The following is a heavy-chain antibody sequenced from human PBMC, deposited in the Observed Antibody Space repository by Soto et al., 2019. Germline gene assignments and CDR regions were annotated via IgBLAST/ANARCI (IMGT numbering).Heavy chain of an antibody. V-gene: IGHV4-34*01. Sequence: SETLSLTCAVYGGSFSGYYWSWIRQPPGKGLEWIGEINHSGSTNYNPSLKSRVTISVDTSKNQFSLKLSSVTAADTAVYYCARVLRGDYGYYYYYYMDVWGKGTTVTVSS. CDR2: INHSGST. CDR1: GGSFSGYY. D-gene: IGHD4-17*01. CDR3: ARVLRGDYGYYYYYYMDV. J-gene: IGHJ6*03.